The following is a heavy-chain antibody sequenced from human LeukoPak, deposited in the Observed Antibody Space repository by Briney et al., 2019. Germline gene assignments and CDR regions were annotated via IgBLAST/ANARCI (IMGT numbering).Heavy chain of an antibody. CDR2: IYYSGST. CDR3: ARRTVVTPQWPKNYDYYLDY. J-gene: IGHJ4*02. V-gene: IGHV4-59*08. D-gene: IGHD4-23*01. Sequence: SETLSLTCTVSGGSISSYYWSWIRQPPGKGLEWIGYIYYSGSTNYNPSLKSRVTISVDTSKNQFSLKLSSVTAADTAVYYCARRTVVTPQWPKNYDYYLDYWGQGTLVTVSS. CDR1: GGSISSYY.